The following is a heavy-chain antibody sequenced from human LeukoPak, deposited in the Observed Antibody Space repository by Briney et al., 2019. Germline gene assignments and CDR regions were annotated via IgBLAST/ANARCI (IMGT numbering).Heavy chain of an antibody. CDR3: ARAGLGIATKFDP. Sequence: PSETLSLTCTVSGGSIRSSSYYWGWIRQPPGKGLEWIGSIFYTGRTYYNPSLKSRVTISVDTSETQFSLNLSSVTAADTAVYYCARAGLGIATKFDPWGQGTLVTVSS. CDR1: GGSIRSSSYY. CDR2: IFYTGRT. J-gene: IGHJ5*02. D-gene: IGHD6-13*01. V-gene: IGHV4-39*07.